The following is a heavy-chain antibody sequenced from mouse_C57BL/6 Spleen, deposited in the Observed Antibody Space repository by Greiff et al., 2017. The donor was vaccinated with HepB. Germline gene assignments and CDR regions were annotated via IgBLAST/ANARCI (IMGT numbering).Heavy chain of an antibody. Sequence: QVQLQQSGAELVKPGASVKISCKASGYAFSSYWMNWVKQRPGKGLEWIGQIYPGDGDTNYNGKFKGKATLTADKSSSTAYMQLSSLTSEDSAVYFCATTVVAGTYYYAMDYWGQGTSVTVSS. V-gene: IGHV1-80*01. CDR1: GYAFSSYW. CDR2: IYPGDGDT. J-gene: IGHJ4*01. D-gene: IGHD1-1*01. CDR3: ATTVVAGTYYYAMDY.